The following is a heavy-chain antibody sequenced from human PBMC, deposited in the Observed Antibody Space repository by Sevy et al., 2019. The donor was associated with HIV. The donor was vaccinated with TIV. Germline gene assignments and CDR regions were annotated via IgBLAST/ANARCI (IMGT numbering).Heavy chain of an antibody. CDR3: VKGSIASCYSHIDY. V-gene: IGHV3-23*01. Sequence: GGSLRLSCAASGFAFSNFAMTWVRQAPGKGLEWVSVICANNANTYYADSVKGRFTISRDNSMNTLYLQMNSLRAEDTAFYYCVKGSIASCYSHIDYWGQGSLVTVSS. CDR1: GFAFSNFA. J-gene: IGHJ4*02. D-gene: IGHD3-10*01. CDR2: ICANNANT.